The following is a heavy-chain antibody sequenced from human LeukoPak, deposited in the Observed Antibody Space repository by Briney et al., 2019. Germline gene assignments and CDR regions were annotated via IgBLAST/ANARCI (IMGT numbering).Heavy chain of an antibody. V-gene: IGHV4-61*01. Sequence: SETLSLTCTVSGVSVSSGSYYWSWLRQPPGKGLEWIGYIYYSGSTNYNPSLKSRVTISVDTSKSQFSLKLSSVTAADTAVYYCARDDASSSSFGYWGQGTLVTVSS. D-gene: IGHD6-6*01. CDR2: IYYSGST. CDR3: ARDDASSSSFGY. J-gene: IGHJ4*02. CDR1: GVSVSSGSYY.